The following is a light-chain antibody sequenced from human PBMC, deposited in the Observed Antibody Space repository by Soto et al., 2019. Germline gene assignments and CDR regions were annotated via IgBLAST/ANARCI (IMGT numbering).Light chain of an antibody. Sequence: EIVMTQSPATLSVSPGERATLSCRASQSVSSNLAWYQQKPGQAPRLLIYGASTRATGIPARFSGSGSGTEFTLTISSLQSEEFAVYYCQQYNNWPPYPFGQRTKLEIK. CDR2: GAS. J-gene: IGKJ2*01. CDR3: QQYNNWPPYP. V-gene: IGKV3-15*01. CDR1: QSVSSN.